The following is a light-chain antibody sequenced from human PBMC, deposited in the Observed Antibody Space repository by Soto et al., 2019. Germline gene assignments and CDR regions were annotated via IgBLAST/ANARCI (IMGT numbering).Light chain of an antibody. CDR1: QSVFYSSNNKNY. Sequence: DIVLTQFPDSLAVSLGERATINCKSSQSVFYSSNNKNYLAWYQLKPGQPPKLLIYWASTRESGVPDRFSGSGSGTDFTLTISSLQAEDVPVYYCQQYYYARTFGQGTKVEIK. CDR3: QQYYYART. V-gene: IGKV4-1*01. J-gene: IGKJ1*01. CDR2: WAS.